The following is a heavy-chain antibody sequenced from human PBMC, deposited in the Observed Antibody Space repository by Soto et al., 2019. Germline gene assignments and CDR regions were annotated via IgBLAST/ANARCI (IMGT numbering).Heavy chain of an antibody. CDR2: INAFNGKM. D-gene: IGHD3-3*01. CDR1: GDTFTNYG. V-gene: IGHV1-18*04. Sequence: ASVKVSCKASGDTFTNYGFSWVRQAPGQGLEWMGWINAFNGKMNYAQRFRGRVTMTTDTSTDTAYMELRSLRSDDTAIYYCARDLEFWTGAFGCWGQGTLVTVSS. CDR3: ARDLEFWTGAFGC. J-gene: IGHJ4*02.